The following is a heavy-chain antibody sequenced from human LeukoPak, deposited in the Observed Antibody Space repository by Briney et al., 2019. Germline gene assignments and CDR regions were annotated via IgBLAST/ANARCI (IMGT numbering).Heavy chain of an antibody. J-gene: IGHJ4*02. D-gene: IGHD5-12*01. Sequence: SETLSLTCAVYGGSFSGYYWSWIRQPPGKGLEWIGEINHSGSTNYNPSLKSRVTISVDTSKNQFSLQLSSVTAADTAVYYCARISGSPFDYWGQGTLVTVSS. CDR3: ARISGSPFDY. CDR1: GGSFSGYY. V-gene: IGHV4-34*01. CDR2: INHSGST.